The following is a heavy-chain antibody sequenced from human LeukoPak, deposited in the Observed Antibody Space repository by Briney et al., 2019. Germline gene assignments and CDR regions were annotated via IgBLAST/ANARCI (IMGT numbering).Heavy chain of an antibody. D-gene: IGHD1-26*01. CDR1: GFTFSSYA. CDR3: AKSIVGAIAFDY. J-gene: IGHJ4*02. CDR2: ITRSGGNT. V-gene: IGHV3-23*01. Sequence: GGSLRLSCAASGFTFSSYAMSWVRQAPGKGLEWVSTITRSGGNTHYADSVKGRLTISRDNSKNTLYLQMNSLRAEDTAVYYCAKSIVGAIAFDYWGQGTLVTVSS.